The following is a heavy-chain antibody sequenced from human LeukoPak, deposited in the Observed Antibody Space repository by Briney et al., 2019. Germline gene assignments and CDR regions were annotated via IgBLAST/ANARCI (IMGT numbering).Heavy chain of an antibody. D-gene: IGHD1-26*01. CDR2: ISGSGGST. CDR1: EFTFSSNA. V-gene: IGHV3-23*01. Sequence: GGSLRLSCAASEFTFSSNAMSWVRQAPGKGLEWVSAISGSGGSTYYADSVKGRFTISRDNSKNTLYLQMNSLRAEDTAVYYCAKDRGNIVGATMINWGQGTLVTVSS. CDR3: AKDRGNIVGATMIN. J-gene: IGHJ4*02.